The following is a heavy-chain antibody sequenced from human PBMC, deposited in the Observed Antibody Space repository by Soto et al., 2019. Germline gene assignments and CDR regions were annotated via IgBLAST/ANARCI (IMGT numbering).Heavy chain of an antibody. CDR2: ISYDGNDK. CDR1: GFAFSSYA. D-gene: IGHD3-22*01. V-gene: IGHV3-30-3*01. CDR3: ARGPNYYDSRGHFAY. J-gene: IGHJ4*02. Sequence: QVQLVESGGGVVQPGRSLSLSCAASGFAFSSYAMHWVRQAPGKGLEWVTLISYDGNDKYYTDSVKGRFTISRDNSINTLFLQMNSLRPEDTAVYFCARGPNYYDSRGHFAYWGQGSMVTVS.